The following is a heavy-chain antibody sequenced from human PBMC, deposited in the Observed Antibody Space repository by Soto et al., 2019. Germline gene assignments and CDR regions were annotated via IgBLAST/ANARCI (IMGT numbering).Heavy chain of an antibody. J-gene: IGHJ4*02. Sequence: PGGFLRLSCSASGFIYSSCGMHWVRQAPGKGLEWVSAISGDGTGTYYADSVKGRFTISRDNSKNTLYLQMNSLRTEDTAVYYCARRGPGTYFDYWGQGTLVTVSS. V-gene: IGHV3-23*01. CDR1: GFIYSSCG. CDR3: ARRGPGTYFDY. D-gene: IGHD6-13*01. CDR2: ISGDGTGT.